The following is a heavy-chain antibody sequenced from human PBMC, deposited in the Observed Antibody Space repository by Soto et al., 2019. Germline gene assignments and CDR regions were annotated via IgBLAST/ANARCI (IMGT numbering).Heavy chain of an antibody. CDR3: ARDVTRTIAVEDLDY. J-gene: IGHJ4*02. CDR1: GFIFSGYW. D-gene: IGHD6-19*01. Sequence: PGGSLRLSCAASGFIFSGYWIHWVRQAPGKGLVWVSRINSDGSSTSYADSVKGRFTISRDNSKNTLYLQMNSLRAEDTAVYYCARDVTRTIAVEDLDYWGQGTLVTVSS. V-gene: IGHV3-74*01. CDR2: INSDGSST.